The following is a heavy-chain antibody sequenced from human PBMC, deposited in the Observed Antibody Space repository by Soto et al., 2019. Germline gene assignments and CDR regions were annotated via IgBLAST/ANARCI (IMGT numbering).Heavy chain of an antibody. V-gene: IGHV3-23*01. D-gene: IGHD3-9*01. CDR3: AKEVYDILTGYQY. Sequence: EVQLLESGGGLVQPGGSLRLSCAASGFTFSSYAMSWVRQAPGKGLEWVSAISGSGGSTYYADSVKGRFTISRDNYKNTLYMQMNSLRAEDTAVYYCAKEVYDILTGYQYWGQGTMVTVSS. CDR2: ISGSGGST. CDR1: GFTFSSYA. J-gene: IGHJ4*02.